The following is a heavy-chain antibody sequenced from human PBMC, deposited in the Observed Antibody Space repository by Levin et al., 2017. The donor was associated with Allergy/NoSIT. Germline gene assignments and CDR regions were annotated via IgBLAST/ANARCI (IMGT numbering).Heavy chain of an antibody. CDR2: IYSGGFT. D-gene: IGHD5/OR15-5a*01. J-gene: IGHJ6*02. V-gene: IGHV3-53*01. CDR1: GFTVSNNY. Sequence: GESLKISCAASGFTVSNNYMSWVRQAPGKGLEWVSVIYSGGFTYYADSVKGRFTISRDNSKNTVSLQMNGLRAGATAVYYCARVLVSHWYAMDVWGQGTTVTVSS. CDR3: ARVLVSHWYAMDV.